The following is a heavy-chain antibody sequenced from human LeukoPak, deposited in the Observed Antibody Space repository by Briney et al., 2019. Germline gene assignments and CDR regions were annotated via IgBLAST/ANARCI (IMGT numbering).Heavy chain of an antibody. Sequence: GGSLRLSCAASGFTFSTYGIHWVRQAPGKGLEWVAFIRYDGSNKYYADTVKGRFTISRDNSKNTLYLQMNSLRAEDTAVYYCAKDRYLCWGQGTLVTVSS. CDR3: AKDRYLC. CDR1: GFTFSTYG. V-gene: IGHV3-30*02. CDR2: IRYDGSNK. J-gene: IGHJ4*02. D-gene: IGHD1-26*01.